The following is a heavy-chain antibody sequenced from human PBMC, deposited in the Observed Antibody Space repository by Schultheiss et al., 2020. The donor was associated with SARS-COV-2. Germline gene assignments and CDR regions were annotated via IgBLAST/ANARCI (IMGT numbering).Heavy chain of an antibody. Sequence: SVKVSCKDSGYTFTSYDISWVRQAPGQGLEWMGGIIPIFGTANYAQKFQGRVTITADKSTSTAYMELSSLRSEDTAVYYCASAPTVTTWGSDYWGQGTLVTVSS. V-gene: IGHV1-69*06. J-gene: IGHJ4*02. D-gene: IGHD4-17*01. CDR2: IIPIFGTA. CDR1: GYTFTSYD. CDR3: ASAPTVTTWGSDY.